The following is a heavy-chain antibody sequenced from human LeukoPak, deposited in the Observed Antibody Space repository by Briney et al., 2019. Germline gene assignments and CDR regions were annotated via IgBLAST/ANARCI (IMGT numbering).Heavy chain of an antibody. Sequence: GGSHRLSCAAYGFKFSDHYIDSVRQAPGKGLECVGRSRKKASIYNTGYAASVEGRFTISRDVSESSLYLQMNSLRTEDTAVYYCGRIAINANNGMDVWGQGTTVTVSS. CDR1: GFKFSDHY. D-gene: IGHD1/OR15-1a*01. J-gene: IGHJ6*02. CDR2: SRKKASIYNT. CDR3: GRIAINANNGMDV. V-gene: IGHV3-72*01.